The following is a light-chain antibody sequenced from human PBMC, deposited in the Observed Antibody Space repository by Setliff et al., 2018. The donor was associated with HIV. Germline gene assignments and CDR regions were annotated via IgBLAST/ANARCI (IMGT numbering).Light chain of an antibody. CDR3: QHSNSFPRDVT. Sequence: AIQLTQSPSSLSASVGDRVTITCRANQGISSALAWYQQKPGKAPKVLIYDASNLESGVPSRFSGSGSGSDFTLTISALQPEDFATYYCQHSNSFPRDVTFGGGTKVDIK. CDR2: DAS. J-gene: IGKJ4*01. CDR1: QGISSA. V-gene: IGKV1-13*02.